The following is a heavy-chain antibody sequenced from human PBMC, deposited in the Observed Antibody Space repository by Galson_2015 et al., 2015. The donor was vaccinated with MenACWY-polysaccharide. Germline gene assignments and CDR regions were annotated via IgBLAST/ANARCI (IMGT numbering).Heavy chain of an antibody. D-gene: IGHD4-23*01. J-gene: IGHJ4*02. CDR3: ARDGRGNPYFDY. CDR1: GFTFSSYS. CDR2: ISSSSSYI. V-gene: IGHV3-21*01. Sequence: LRLSCAASGFTFSSYSMNWVRQAPGKGLEWVSSISSSSSYIYYADSVKGRFTISRDNAKNSLYLQMNSLRAEDTAVYYCARDGRGNPYFDYWGQGTLVTVSS.